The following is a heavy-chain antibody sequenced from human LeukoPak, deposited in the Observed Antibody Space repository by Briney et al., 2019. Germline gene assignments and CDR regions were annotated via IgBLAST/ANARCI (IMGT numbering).Heavy chain of an antibody. D-gene: IGHD3-9*01. CDR1: GFTFSHHG. CDR3: AGEHSTHGIFYYYYMDV. Sequence: GGSLRLSCAASGFTFSHHGMHWVRQAPGKGLEWVAFIRNDGSNHYYADSVKGRFTISRDNSKNTLYLQMSRLRAEDTAVYYCAGEHSTHGIFYYYYMDVWGKGTTVTVSS. J-gene: IGHJ6*03. V-gene: IGHV3-30*02. CDR2: IRNDGSNH.